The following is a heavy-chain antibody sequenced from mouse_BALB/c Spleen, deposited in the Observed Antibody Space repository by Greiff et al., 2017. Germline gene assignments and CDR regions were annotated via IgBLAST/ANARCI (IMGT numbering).Heavy chain of an antibody. CDR1: GYTFTSYW. V-gene: IGHV1-69*01. CDR3: TRSITTEWGAMDD. D-gene: IGHD1-1*01. CDR2: IYPSDSFT. Sequence: VQLQQPGAELVRPAASVKLSCKASGYTFTSYWINWVKQRPGQGLEWIGNIYPSDSFTNYNQKFKDKTILTVDKSSSTGYMRLSSPTSEDSTVYYCTRSITTEWGAMDDWGQGTTVTVSS. J-gene: IGHJ4*01.